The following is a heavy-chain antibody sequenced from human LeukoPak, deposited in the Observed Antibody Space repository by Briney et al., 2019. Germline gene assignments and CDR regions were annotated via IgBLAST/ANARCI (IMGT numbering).Heavy chain of an antibody. V-gene: IGHV3-30*04. CDR2: ISYDGSNK. Sequence: GGSLRLSCAASGFTFSSYAMHWVRQAPGKGLEWVAVISYDGSNKYYADSVKGRFTISRDNSKNTLYLQMNSLRAEDTAVYYCARGGGYDYVWGSYRTPFDYWGQGTLVTVSS. CDR3: ARGGGYDYVWGSYRTPFDY. CDR1: GFTFSSYA. D-gene: IGHD3-16*02. J-gene: IGHJ4*02.